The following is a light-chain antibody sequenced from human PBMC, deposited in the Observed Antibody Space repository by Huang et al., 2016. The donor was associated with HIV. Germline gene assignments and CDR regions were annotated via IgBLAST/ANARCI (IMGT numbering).Light chain of an antibody. CDR2: GAS. CDR1: QSVSTN. J-gene: IGKJ4*01. Sequence: EVVMTQSPATLSVSPRERVTLSCRASQSVSTNLAWYQKRPGQTPRLLIYGASTRATCVPARFGGSGSGTEFTLTISSLQSEDFGIYYCQQYNNWCLTFGGGTRV. CDR3: QQYNNWCLT. V-gene: IGKV3-15*01.